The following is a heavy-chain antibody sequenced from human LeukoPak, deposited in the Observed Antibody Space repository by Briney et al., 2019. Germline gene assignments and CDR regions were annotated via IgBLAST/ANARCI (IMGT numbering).Heavy chain of an antibody. CDR2: IIPMFGTA. Sequence: SVKVSFKASGGTFSSYAISWVRQAPGQGLEWMVGIIPMFGTANYAQKFQGRVTITADESTSTAYMELSSLRSEDTAVYYCASTLSTSCYKEVCNWFDPWGQGTLVTVSS. V-gene: IGHV1-69*01. D-gene: IGHD2-2*02. CDR1: GGTFSSYA. CDR3: ASTLSTSCYKEVCNWFDP. J-gene: IGHJ5*02.